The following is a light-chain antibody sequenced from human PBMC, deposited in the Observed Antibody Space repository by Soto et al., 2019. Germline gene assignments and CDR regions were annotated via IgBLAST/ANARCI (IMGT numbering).Light chain of an antibody. CDR1: SSDVGAYNY. CDR2: DVS. J-gene: IGLJ1*01. Sequence: QSALTQPASVSGSPGQSITISCTGTSSDVGAYNYVSWYQQYPGKAPKLMIYDVSNRPSGVSNRFSGSKSGNTASLTISGLQAEDEADYYCSSYTGRSTDVFGTVTKVTVL. CDR3: SSYTGRSTDV. V-gene: IGLV2-14*01.